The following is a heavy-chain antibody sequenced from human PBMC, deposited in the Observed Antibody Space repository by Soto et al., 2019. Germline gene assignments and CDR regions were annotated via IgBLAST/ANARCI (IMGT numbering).Heavy chain of an antibody. J-gene: IGHJ3*02. Sequence: PGGSLRLSCAASGFTFRSYAMSWIRHAPGKGLEWVSGIVGSGDSTDYAESVKGRFTISRDNSKNTLNLQMNSLRAEDTAVYYCAKDRCSSTSCRLFPTNQGTGIWGQGTMVTVSS. CDR2: IVGSGDST. CDR1: GFTFRSYA. CDR3: AKDRCSSTSCRLFPTNQGTGI. D-gene: IGHD2-2*01. V-gene: IGHV3-23*01.